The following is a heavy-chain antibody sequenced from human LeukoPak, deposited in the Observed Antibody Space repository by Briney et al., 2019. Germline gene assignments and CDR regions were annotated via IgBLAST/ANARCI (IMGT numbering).Heavy chain of an antibody. Sequence: GGSLRLSCAASGLTFSTYGMHWVRQAPGKGLEWVAVIRYDGNDKYYADSVKGRFTISSDNSKNTLFLQMNSLRVEDTAMYYCVKDGCTNGVCTNDYWGQGTLVTVSP. J-gene: IGHJ4*02. CDR1: GLTFSTYG. D-gene: IGHD2-8*01. CDR2: IRYDGNDK. V-gene: IGHV3-30*02. CDR3: VKDGCTNGVCTNDY.